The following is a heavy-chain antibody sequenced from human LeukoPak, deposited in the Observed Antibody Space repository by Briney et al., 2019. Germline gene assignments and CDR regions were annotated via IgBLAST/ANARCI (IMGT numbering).Heavy chain of an antibody. CDR1: GFTFSSYS. Sequence: GGSLRLSCAASGFTFSSYSMNWARQAPGKGLEWVSFISSSSSYIYYADSVKGRFTISRDNAKNSLYLQMNSLRAEDTAVYYCARGSDRGLSGWDDPNKDMDVWGKGTTVTVSS. CDR3: ARGSDRGLSGWDDPNKDMDV. CDR2: ISSSSSYI. D-gene: IGHD6-19*01. J-gene: IGHJ6*03. V-gene: IGHV3-21*01.